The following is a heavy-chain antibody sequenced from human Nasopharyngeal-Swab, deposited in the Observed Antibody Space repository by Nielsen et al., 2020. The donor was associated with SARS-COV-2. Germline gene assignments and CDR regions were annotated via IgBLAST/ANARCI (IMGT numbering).Heavy chain of an antibody. Sequence: GGPLRASCAASGFTFSSYEMNWVCQAPGKGLEWVSYISSSGSTIYYADSVKGRFSISRDNAKNSLYLQMTSLRAEDKAVYYCARVGSSWYSVDYWGQGTLVTVSS. D-gene: IGHD6-13*01. CDR3: ARVGSSWYSVDY. V-gene: IGHV3-48*03. CDR1: GFTFSSYE. CDR2: ISSSGSTI. J-gene: IGHJ4*02.